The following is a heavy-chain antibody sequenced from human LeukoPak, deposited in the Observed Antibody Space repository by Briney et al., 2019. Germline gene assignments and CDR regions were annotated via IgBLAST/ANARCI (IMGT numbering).Heavy chain of an antibody. CDR1: GFTFSSYG. J-gene: IGHJ5*02. D-gene: IGHD1-14*01. CDR2: IRYDGSNK. Sequence: QTGGSVRLFCAASGFTFSSYGMHWVRQAPGKGLEWVAFIRYDGSNKYYADSVKGRFTISRDNSKNTLYLQMNSLRAEDTAVYYCAKWSGGGLNWFDPWGQGTLVTVSS. CDR3: AKWSGGGLNWFDP. V-gene: IGHV3-30*02.